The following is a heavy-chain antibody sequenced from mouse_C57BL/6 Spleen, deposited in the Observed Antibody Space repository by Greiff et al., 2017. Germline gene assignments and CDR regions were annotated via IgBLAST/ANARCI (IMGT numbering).Heavy chain of an antibody. V-gene: IGHV5-12*01. CDR3: ARHPYYYGSSYAMGY. D-gene: IGHD1-1*01. CDR1: GFTFSDYY. CDR2: ISNGGGST. J-gene: IGHJ4*01. Sequence: EVQLVEPGGGLVQPGGSLKLSCAASGFTFSDYYMYWVRQTPEKRLEWVAYISNGGGSTYYPDTVKGRFTISRDNAKNTLYLQMSRLKSEDTAMYYCARHPYYYGSSYAMGYWGQGTSVTVSS.